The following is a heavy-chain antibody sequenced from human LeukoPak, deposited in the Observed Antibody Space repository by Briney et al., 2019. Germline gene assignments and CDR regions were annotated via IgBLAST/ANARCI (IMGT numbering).Heavy chain of an antibody. CDR1: GFTFSSYS. CDR2: ISSSSSYI. D-gene: IGHD3-16*02. V-gene: IGHV3-21*04. J-gene: IGHJ4*02. CDR3: ARVNYVWGSYRYKGQGFFDY. Sequence: GGSLRLSCAASGFTFSSYSMNWVRQAPGKGLEWVSSISSSSSYIYYADSVKGRFTISRDNAKNSLYLQMNSLRAEDTAVYYCARVNYVWGSYRYKGQGFFDYWGQGTLVTVSS.